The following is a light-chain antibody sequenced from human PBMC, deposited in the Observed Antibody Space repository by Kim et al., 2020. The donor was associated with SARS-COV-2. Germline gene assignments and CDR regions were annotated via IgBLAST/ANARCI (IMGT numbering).Light chain of an antibody. Sequence: SPGETATRSCRASQSVSSKVAWYQQKPGQAPRLLIYDASTRATGIPARFSGSGSGTDFTLTISSLQSEDLAVYHCQQYDDWPPWTFGQGTKVDIK. V-gene: IGKV3-15*01. CDR3: QQYDDWPPWT. CDR1: QSVSSK. CDR2: DAS. J-gene: IGKJ1*01.